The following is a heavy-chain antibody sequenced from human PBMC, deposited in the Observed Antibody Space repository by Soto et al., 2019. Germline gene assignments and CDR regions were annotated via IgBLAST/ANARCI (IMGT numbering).Heavy chain of an antibody. V-gene: IGHV4-34*01. D-gene: IGHD3-10*01. Sequence: SETLSLTGAVYGGSFSGYYWSWIRQPPGKGLEWIGEINHSGSTNYNPSLKSRVTISVDTSKNQFSLKLSSVTAADTAVYYCAGGGLGITMVRGVIAQYYYYGMDVWGQGTTVTVSS. CDR1: GGSFSGYY. CDR3: AGGGLGITMVRGVIAQYYYYGMDV. J-gene: IGHJ6*02. CDR2: INHSGST.